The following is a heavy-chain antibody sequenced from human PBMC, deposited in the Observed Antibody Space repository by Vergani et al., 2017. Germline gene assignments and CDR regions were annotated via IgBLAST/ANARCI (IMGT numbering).Heavy chain of an antibody. D-gene: IGHD2-2*01. CDR3: ASVPGSIVVVPAAIKADY. J-gene: IGHJ4*02. V-gene: IGHV3-7*01. CDR2: IKQDGSEK. CDR1: GFTFSSYW. Sequence: EVQLVESGGGLVQPGGSLRLSCAASGFTFSSYWMSWVRQAPGKGLEWVANIKQDGSEKYYVDSVKGRFTISRDNAKNSLYLQMNSLRAEDTAVYYCASVPGSIVVVPAAIKADYWGQGTLVTVSS.